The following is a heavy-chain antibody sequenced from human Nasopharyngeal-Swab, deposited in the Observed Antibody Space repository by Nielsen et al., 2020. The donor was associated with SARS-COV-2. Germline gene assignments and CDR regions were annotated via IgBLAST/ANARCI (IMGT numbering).Heavy chain of an antibody. Sequence: WARQAPGQGLEWMGIINPSGGSTSYAQKFQGRVTMTRDTSTSTVYMELSSLRSEDTAVYYCARDTRLRGYSGYDSRYYYYYGMDVWGQGTTVTVSS. CDR2: INPSGGST. CDR3: ARDTRLRGYSGYDSRYYYYYGMDV. J-gene: IGHJ6*02. V-gene: IGHV1-46*01. D-gene: IGHD5-12*01.